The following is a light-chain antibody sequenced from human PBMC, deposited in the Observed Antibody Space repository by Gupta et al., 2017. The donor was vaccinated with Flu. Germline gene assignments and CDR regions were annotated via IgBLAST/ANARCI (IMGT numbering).Light chain of an antibody. CDR2: DAS. CDR1: QDISNY. V-gene: IGKV1-33*01. Sequence: DILMSPSPSSPSSSLGDRVTITCQASQDISNYLNWYQQKPGKAPKLLIYDASNWETGVPPRFSGSGSGTDFTFTISSLQPEDIATYYCQQYDNWPRTFGPETKGDIK. CDR3: QQYDNWPRT. J-gene: IGKJ3*01.